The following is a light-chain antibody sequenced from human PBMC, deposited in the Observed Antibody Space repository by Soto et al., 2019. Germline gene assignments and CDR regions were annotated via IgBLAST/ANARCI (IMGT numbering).Light chain of an antibody. V-gene: IGKV1-39*01. CDR3: QQSYSTSVT. CDR2: AAS. J-gene: IGKJ1*01. CDR1: QSISSY. Sequence: DIQMTQTPSSLSASVGDRVTITCRASQSISSYLNWYQQKPGKAPKLLIYAASSLQSGVPSRFSDSGSGTDFTLTISSLQPEDFATYYWQQSYSTSVTFGQGTKVDIK.